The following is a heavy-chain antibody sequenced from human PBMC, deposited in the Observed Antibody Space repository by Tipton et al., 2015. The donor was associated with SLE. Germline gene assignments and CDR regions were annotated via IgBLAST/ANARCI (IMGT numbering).Heavy chain of an antibody. Sequence: TLSLTCTVSGGSISSHYWSWIRQPPGKGLEWIGYIYYSGSTNYNPSLKSRVTISVDTSKNQFSLKLSSVTAADTAVYYCPRLWLRDYFDYWGQGTLVTVSS. CDR3: PRLWLRDYFDY. V-gene: IGHV4-59*11. CDR2: IYYSGST. CDR1: GGSISSHY. J-gene: IGHJ4*02. D-gene: IGHD3-10*01.